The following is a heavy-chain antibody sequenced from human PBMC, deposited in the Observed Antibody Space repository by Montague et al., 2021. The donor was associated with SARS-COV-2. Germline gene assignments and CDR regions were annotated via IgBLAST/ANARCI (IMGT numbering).Heavy chain of an antibody. CDR3: ARGRRILLWFGELFPGGDYYGMDV. CDR2: INHSGST. CDR1: GGSVSSSGYY. V-gene: IGHV4-39*07. J-gene: IGHJ6*02. D-gene: IGHD3-10*01. Sequence: SETLSLTCTVSGGSVSSSGYYWSWIRQPPGKGLEWIGEINHSGSTNYNPSLKSRVTISVDTSKNQFSLKLSSVTAADTAVYYCARGRRILLWFGELFPGGDYYGMDVWGQGATVTVSS.